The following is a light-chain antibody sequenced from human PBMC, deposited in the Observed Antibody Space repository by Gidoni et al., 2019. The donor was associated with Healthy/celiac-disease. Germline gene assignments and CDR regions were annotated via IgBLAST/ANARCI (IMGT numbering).Light chain of an antibody. CDR2: GAS. Sequence: EIVLTQSPGTLSLSPGERATLSCRASQSVSSSYLAWYQQKPGQAPRLLIYGASSRATGIPDRCSGSGSGTDFTLTISRLEPEDFAVYYCQQYGSSPPLTFGGXTKVEIK. J-gene: IGKJ4*01. CDR1: QSVSSSY. CDR3: QQYGSSPPLT. V-gene: IGKV3-20*01.